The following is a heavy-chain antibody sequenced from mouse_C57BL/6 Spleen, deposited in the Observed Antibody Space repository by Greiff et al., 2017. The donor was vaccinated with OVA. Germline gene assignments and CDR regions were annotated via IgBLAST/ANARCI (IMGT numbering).Heavy chain of an antibody. V-gene: IGHV1-82*01. J-gene: IGHJ2*01. CDR3: ANYEGRVDY. D-gene: IGHD2-4*01. CDR2: IYPGDGDT. CDR1: GYAFSSSW. Sequence: SGPELVKPGASVKISCKASGYAFSSSWMNWVKQRPGKGLEWIGRIYPGDGDTNYNGKFKGKATLTADKSSSTAYMQLSSLTSEDSAVYCCANYEGRVDYWGQGTTLTVSS.